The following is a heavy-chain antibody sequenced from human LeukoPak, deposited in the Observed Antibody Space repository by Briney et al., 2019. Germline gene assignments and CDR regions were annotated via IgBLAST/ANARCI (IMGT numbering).Heavy chain of an antibody. CDR1: DYSITAGYY. V-gene: IGHV4-38-2*02. Sequence: SETLSLTCSVSDYSITAGYYWGWIRQPPEKGLEWIGSLFHSGATYFTPSLKSRVAMSVDTSRNQFSLSLHSVTAADAAIYYCVRESGNGGHPLFDHWGQGTPVTVSS. CDR3: VRESGNGGHPLFDH. CDR2: LFHSGAT. D-gene: IGHD4-23*01. J-gene: IGHJ4*02.